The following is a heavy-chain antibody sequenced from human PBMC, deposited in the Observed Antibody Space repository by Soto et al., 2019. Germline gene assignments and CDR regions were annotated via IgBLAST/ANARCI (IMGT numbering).Heavy chain of an antibody. Sequence: SETLSLTCIVSGGSISSSSYYWGWIRQPPGKGLEWIGSIYYSGSTYYNPSLKSRVTISVDTSKNQFSLKLTSMTAADTAVYYCARLGGYVSVGYYYLWDSWGQGTLVTVSS. CDR3: ARLGGYVSVGYYYLWDS. CDR1: GGSISSSSYY. CDR2: IYYSGST. J-gene: IGHJ4*02. V-gene: IGHV4-39*01. D-gene: IGHD3-22*01.